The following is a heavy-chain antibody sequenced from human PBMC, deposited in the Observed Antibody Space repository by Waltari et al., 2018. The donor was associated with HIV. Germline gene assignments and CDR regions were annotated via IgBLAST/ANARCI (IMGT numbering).Heavy chain of an antibody. CDR2: INHSGST. Sequence: QVQLQQWGAGLLKPSETLSLTCAVYGGSFSDYRWIWIRQPPGKGLEWIGEINHSGSTNDNPSRKSRVTMSLDTSKNQFSLKLSSVTAADTAVYYCARRRMESYGMDVWGQGTTVTVSS. CDR1: GGSFSDYR. V-gene: IGHV4-34*01. D-gene: IGHD1-1*01. CDR3: ARRRMESYGMDV. J-gene: IGHJ6*02.